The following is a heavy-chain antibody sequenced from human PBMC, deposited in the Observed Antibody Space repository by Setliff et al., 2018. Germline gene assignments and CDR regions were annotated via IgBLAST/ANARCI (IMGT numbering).Heavy chain of an antibody. J-gene: IGHJ4*02. V-gene: IGHV3-30*02. CDR2: IRPDGSNK. CDR1: GFTFSGYG. D-gene: IGHD3-22*01. Sequence: GSLRLPCAASGFTFSGYGIHWVRQAPGKGLEWVAFIRPDGSNKYYADFVKGRFTISRDNSKNTLYLQMNSLRVEDTAVYYCAKDTYYYDSSGYYVFDYWGQGTLVTVSS. CDR3: AKDTYYYDSSGYYVFDY.